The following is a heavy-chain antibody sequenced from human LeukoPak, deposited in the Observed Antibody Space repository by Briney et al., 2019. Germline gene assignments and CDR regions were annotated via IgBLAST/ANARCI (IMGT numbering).Heavy chain of an antibody. V-gene: IGHV3-30*03. Sequence: GGSLRLSCAASGFTFSSYAMSWVRQAPGKGLEWVAVISYDGSNKYYADSVKGRFTISRDISKNTLYLQMNSLRAEDTAVYYCATAAPASGWYFDYWGQGTLVTVSS. CDR3: ATAAPASGWYFDY. CDR1: GFTFSSYA. J-gene: IGHJ4*02. D-gene: IGHD6-19*01. CDR2: ISYDGSNK.